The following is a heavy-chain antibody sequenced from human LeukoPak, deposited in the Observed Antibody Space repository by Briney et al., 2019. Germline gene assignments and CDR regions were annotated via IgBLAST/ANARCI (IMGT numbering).Heavy chain of an antibody. CDR1: GFTFSSYG. CDR3: ARDLNTIFGVVMGIDY. CDR2: IWYDGSNK. J-gene: IGHJ4*02. Sequence: PGRSLRLSCAASGFTFSSYGMHWVRQAPGKGLGRVAVIWYDGSNKYYADSVKGRFTISRDNSKNTLYLQMNSLRAEDTAVYYCARDLNTIFGVVMGIDYWGQGTLVTVSS. V-gene: IGHV3-33*01. D-gene: IGHD3-3*01.